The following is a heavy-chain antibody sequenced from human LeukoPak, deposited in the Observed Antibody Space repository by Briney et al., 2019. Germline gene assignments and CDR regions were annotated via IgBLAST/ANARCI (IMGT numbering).Heavy chain of an antibody. D-gene: IGHD3-22*01. CDR3: ARGTLPDYFDSLDDAFDI. J-gene: IGHJ3*02. CDR1: GFSFSSYS. CDR2: ISSSSGYI. Sequence: GGSLRLSCAASGFSFSSYSTNWVRQAPGKGLEWVSSISSSSGYIYYADSVKGRFTISRDNAKNSLYLQMNSLRAEDTAVYYCARGTLPDYFDSLDDAFDIWGRGTMVTVSS. V-gene: IGHV3-21*06.